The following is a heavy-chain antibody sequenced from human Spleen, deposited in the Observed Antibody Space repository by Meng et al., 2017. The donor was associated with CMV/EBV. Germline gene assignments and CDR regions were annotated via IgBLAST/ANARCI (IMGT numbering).Heavy chain of an antibody. Sequence: ASVKVSCKASGYTFTGYYMHWVRQAPGQGLEWMGWINPNSGGTNYAQKFQGMVTMTRDTSISTAYMELSRLRSDDTAVYYCARGPRIVAAGNIGYFQHWGQGTLVTVSS. CDR2: INPNSGGT. J-gene: IGHJ1*01. CDR1: GYTFTGYY. CDR3: ARGPRIVAAGNIGYFQH. D-gene: IGHD6-13*01. V-gene: IGHV1-2*02.